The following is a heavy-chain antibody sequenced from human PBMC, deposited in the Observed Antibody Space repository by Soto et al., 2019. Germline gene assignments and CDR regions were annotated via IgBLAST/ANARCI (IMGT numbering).Heavy chain of an antibody. V-gene: IGHV3-11*05. Sequence: QVQLVESGGGLVKPGGSLRLSCAVSGFTFSDYYMTWIRQAPGKGLEWVSYISSSTSHTNYADSVKGRFTISRDNAKNSLFRQINSLRAEDTAVYYCARGRGAAADYFDFWGQGTLVTVSS. CDR3: ARGRGAAADYFDF. J-gene: IGHJ4*02. D-gene: IGHD6-13*01. CDR1: GFTFSDYY. CDR2: ISSSTSHT.